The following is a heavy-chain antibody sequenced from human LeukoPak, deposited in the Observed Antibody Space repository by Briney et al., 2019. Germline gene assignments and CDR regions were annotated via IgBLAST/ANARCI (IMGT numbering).Heavy chain of an antibody. CDR2: INPSDDST. V-gene: IGHV1-46*02. Sequence: ASVKVSCKASGYTFNSSYMHWVRQAPGQGLEWMGIINPSDDSTRYAQKFQGRVTMTKDTSTNTVYMHLSSLSSDDTAVYYCARAYYESSAYRHAVYFDYWGQGTLVSVSS. CDR3: ARAYYESSAYRHAVYFDY. CDR1: GYTFNSSY. D-gene: IGHD3-22*01. J-gene: IGHJ4*02.